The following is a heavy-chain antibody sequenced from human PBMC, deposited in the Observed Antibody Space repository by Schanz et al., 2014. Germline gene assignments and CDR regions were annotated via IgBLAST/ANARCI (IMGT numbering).Heavy chain of an antibody. J-gene: IGHJ3*01. CDR3: STDLTAVDYDAIGL. Sequence: DLVESGGGVVQPGRSLTLSCAVSTSLFSRSVIHWVRQAPGKGLEWVGRIKSKVDGGTTDNAAPVQGRFTISRDDSKNTLHLQMNSLKTEDTAVYYCSTDLTAVDYDAIGLWGQGTMVTVSS. CDR2: IKSKVDGGTT. D-gene: IGHD4-17*01. V-gene: IGHV3-15*01. CDR1: TSLFSRSV.